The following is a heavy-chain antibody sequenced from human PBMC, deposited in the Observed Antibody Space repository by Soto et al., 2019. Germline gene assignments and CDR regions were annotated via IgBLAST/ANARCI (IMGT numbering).Heavy chain of an antibody. J-gene: IGHJ3*02. CDR3: ARARVPYDAFDI. Sequence: ASVKVSCKASGFTFTSSAVQWVRQAPGQGLEWMGWISAYNGNTNYAQKLQGRVTMTTDTSTSTAYMELRGLRSDDTAVYYCARARVPYDAFDIWGQGTMVTVSS. V-gene: IGHV1-18*01. CDR2: ISAYNGNT. CDR1: GFTFTSSA.